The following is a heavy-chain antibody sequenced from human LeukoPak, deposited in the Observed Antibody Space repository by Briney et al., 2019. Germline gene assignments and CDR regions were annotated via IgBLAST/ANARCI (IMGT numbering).Heavy chain of an antibody. CDR2: IYYSGST. D-gene: IGHD3-22*01. V-gene: IGHV4-39*07. Sequence: SETLSLTCTVSGGSISSRSYYWGWIRQPPGKGLEWIGSIYYSGSTNYNPSLKSRVTISVDTSKNQFSLKLSSVTAADTAVYYCARLPYYYDSSGYYGAFDIWGQGTMVTVSS. CDR1: GGSISSRSYY. J-gene: IGHJ3*02. CDR3: ARLPYYYDSSGYYGAFDI.